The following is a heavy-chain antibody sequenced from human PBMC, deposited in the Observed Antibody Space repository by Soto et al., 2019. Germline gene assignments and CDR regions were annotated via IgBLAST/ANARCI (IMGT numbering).Heavy chain of an antibody. D-gene: IGHD1-26*01. CDR1: GGTFSSYA. CDR2: IIPIFGTA. J-gene: IGHJ6*02. CDR3: ARHPVSGSYAYYYGMDV. Sequence: QVQLVQSGAEVKKPGSSVKVSCKASGGTFSSYAISWVRQAPGQGLEWMGGIIPIFGTANYAQKFQGRVTIPADESTSKAYMEVSSLRSEDTAVYYCARHPVSGSYAYYYGMDVWGQGTTVTVSS. V-gene: IGHV1-69*12.